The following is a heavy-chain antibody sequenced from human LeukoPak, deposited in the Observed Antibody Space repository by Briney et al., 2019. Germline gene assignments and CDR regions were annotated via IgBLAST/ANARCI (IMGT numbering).Heavy chain of an antibody. CDR1: GFTFSNYA. Sequence: GGSLRLSCAASGFTFSNYALTWVRQTPGKGLEWVSTISGRGRDRFYADVVKGRFTISRDNSKNTMYLQMNSLRIEDTAFYYCAKGVDNTGRLRWFDSWGQGTLVTVSS. CDR2: ISGRGRDR. J-gene: IGHJ5*01. D-gene: IGHD1-1*01. V-gene: IGHV3-23*01. CDR3: AKGVDNTGRLRWFDS.